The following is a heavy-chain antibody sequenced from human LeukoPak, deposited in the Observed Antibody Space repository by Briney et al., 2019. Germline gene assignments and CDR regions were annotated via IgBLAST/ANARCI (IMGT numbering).Heavy chain of an antibody. CDR2: ISGGGGTT. V-gene: IGHV3-23*01. Sequence: GGSLRLSCAASGFTFSSYAMSWVRQAPGKGLEWVSTISGGGGTTYYADSVKGRFTISRDNSNNTLYMQMNSLRAEDTALYYCAKDRAYSSNWYGGDYWGQGTLVTVSS. CDR1: GFTFSSYA. J-gene: IGHJ4*02. D-gene: IGHD6-13*01. CDR3: AKDRAYSSNWYGGDY.